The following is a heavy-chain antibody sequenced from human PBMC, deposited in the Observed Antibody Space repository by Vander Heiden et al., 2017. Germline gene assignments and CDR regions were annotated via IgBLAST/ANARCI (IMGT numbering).Heavy chain of an antibody. CDR3: AKDLRVGAARTYYYYYGMDV. Sequence: QVPLVESGGGVVQPGRSLRLACAAPGFTFSSYGMHWVRQAPGKGMEWVAVISYDGSNKYYADAVKGRFTISRDNSKNTLYLQMNSLRAEDTAVYYCAKDLRVGAARTYYYYYGMDVWGQGTTVTVSS. V-gene: IGHV3-30*18. CDR2: ISYDGSNK. CDR1: GFTFSSYG. D-gene: IGHD6-6*01. J-gene: IGHJ6*02.